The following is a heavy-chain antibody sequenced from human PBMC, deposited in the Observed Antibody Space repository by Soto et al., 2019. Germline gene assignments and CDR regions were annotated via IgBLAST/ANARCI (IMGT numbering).Heavy chain of an antibody. CDR1: GGTFSSYA. Sequence: QVQLVQSGAEVKKPGSSVQVSCKASGGTFSSYAISWVRQAPGQGLEWMGGIIPIFGTANYAQKFQGRVTITADESTSTAYMELSSLRSEDTAVYYCARGPDYYDSSGYYVFDYWGQGTLVTVSS. V-gene: IGHV1-69*01. CDR3: ARGPDYYDSSGYYVFDY. J-gene: IGHJ4*02. D-gene: IGHD3-22*01. CDR2: IIPIFGTA.